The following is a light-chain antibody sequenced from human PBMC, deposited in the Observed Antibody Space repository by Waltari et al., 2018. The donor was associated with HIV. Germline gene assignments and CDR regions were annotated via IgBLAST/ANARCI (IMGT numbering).Light chain of an antibody. J-gene: IGLJ2*01. CDR1: WQDIGSSF. V-gene: IGLV1-47*01. Sequence: QSVLTQPPSASATPGQRVVISCSGTWQDIGSSFVYWYQLLPGTTPKLHISRNDQRPSGVPDRFSGSKSDSSASLAVTDLRSEDEGDYYCSTWDNRLGTYIFGGGTKLTVL. CDR2: RND. CDR3: STWDNRLGTYI.